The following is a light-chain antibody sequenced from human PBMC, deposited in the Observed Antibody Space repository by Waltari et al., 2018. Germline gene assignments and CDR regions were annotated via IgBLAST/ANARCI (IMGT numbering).Light chain of an antibody. CDR3: QQYYNYWT. J-gene: IGKJ1*01. Sequence: DIQMTQSPSTLSASVGDRVTITSRASQSINAWLAWYQQKPGKAPKLLIYKASNLESGVPSRFSGSGSGTEFTLTISSLQPGDFATYYCQQYYNYWTFGQGTKVEIK. CDR1: QSINAW. CDR2: KAS. V-gene: IGKV1-5*03.